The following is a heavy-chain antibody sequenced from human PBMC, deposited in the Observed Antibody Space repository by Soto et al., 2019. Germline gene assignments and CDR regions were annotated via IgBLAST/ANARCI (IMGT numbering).Heavy chain of an antibody. CDR3: ARSGPRAGY. Sequence: QVQLVQSGAEVKKPGASVKFSCKASGYTFTSYAISWVRQAPGQGLEWLGWISAYNGNTNYAQKLQGRVTMTTDTSPTTAYMELMRLRSDDTAVYYCARSGPRAGYWGQGTLVTVSS. D-gene: IGHD3-10*01. CDR1: GYTFTSYA. V-gene: IGHV1-18*01. CDR2: ISAYNGNT. J-gene: IGHJ4*02.